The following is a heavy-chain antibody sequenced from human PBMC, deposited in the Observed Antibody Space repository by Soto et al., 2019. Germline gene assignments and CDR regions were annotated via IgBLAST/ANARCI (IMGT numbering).Heavy chain of an antibody. V-gene: IGHV1-69*01. D-gene: IGHD1-26*01. J-gene: IGHJ4*02. CDR2: IIPIFGTA. CDR3: ARDLPHGRVGATHYFDY. Sequence: QVQLVQSGAEVKKPGSSVKVSCKASGGTFSSYAISWVRQAPGQGLEWMGGIIPIFGTANYAQKFQGRVTRTADESTSTAYRELSSRRSEDTAVYYCARDLPHGRVGATHYFDYWGQGTLVTVSS. CDR1: GGTFSSYA.